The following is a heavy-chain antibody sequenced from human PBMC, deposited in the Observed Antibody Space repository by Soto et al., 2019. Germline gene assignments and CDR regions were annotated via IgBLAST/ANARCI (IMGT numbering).Heavy chain of an antibody. CDR2: IKSKSDGGTT. D-gene: IGHD3-22*01. V-gene: IGHV3-15*07. CDR1: SFTFSNAW. CDR3: STDSYINIIVVRFEY. Sequence: GSLRLSCXASSFTFSNAWINWVRQTPLNWLEWVGRIKSKSDGGTTDYAAPVKGRFAISRDDSKNLVYMQMNSLKTEDTAVYYCSTDSYINIIVVRFEYWGHGTLVTVSS. J-gene: IGHJ4*01.